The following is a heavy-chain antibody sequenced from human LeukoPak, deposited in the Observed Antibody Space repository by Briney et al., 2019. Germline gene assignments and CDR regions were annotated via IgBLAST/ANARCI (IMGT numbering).Heavy chain of an antibody. CDR2: IYTSGST. V-gene: IGHV4-4*07. CDR1: GGSISSYY. CDR3: ARGSSGYYLGVVKTEYFQQ. D-gene: IGHD3-22*01. Sequence: PSETLSLTCTVSGGSISSYYWSWIRQPAGKGLEWIGRIYTSGSTNYNPSLKSRVTMSVDTSKNQFSLKLSSVTAADTAVYYCARGSSGYYLGVVKTEYFQQGGQGTLVTVSS. J-gene: IGHJ1*01.